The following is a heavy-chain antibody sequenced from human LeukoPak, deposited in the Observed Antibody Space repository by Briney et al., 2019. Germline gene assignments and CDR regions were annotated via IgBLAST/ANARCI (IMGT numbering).Heavy chain of an antibody. D-gene: IGHD3-3*01. CDR3: ARGATRNYDFWNDLIGLFFDS. Sequence: ASVKVSCKASGHTFTSYDISWVRQATGQGLEWMGWMNPKSGNTGYAQKFRGRVTMTRDTSISTAYMELSDLGSDDTAVYYCARGATRNYDFWNDLIGLFFDSWGQGTLVTVSS. CDR1: GHTFTSYD. J-gene: IGHJ4*02. CDR2: MNPKSGNT. V-gene: IGHV1-8*01.